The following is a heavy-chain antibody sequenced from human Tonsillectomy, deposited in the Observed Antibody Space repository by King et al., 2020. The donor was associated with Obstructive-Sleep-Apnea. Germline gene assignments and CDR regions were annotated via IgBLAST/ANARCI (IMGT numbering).Heavy chain of an antibody. CDR1: GYNFTNFW. V-gene: IGHV5-51*01. CDR2: IYPGDSDT. Sequence: QLVQSGAEIKKPGESLKISCKTSGYNFTNFWIAWVRQVPGRGLEWMVIIYPGDSDTRYSPSLQGQVTISADKSISTPYLQWSTLKASDTAVYDCARHKDSRSVAATGFYYGMDVWGQGTTVTVSS. CDR3: ARHKDSRSVAATGFYYGMDV. D-gene: IGHD6-19*01. J-gene: IGHJ6*02.